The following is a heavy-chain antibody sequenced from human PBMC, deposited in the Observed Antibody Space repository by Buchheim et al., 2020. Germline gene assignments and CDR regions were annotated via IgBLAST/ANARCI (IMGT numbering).Heavy chain of an antibody. V-gene: IGHV1-46*01. Sequence: QVQLVQSGAEVKKPGASVKVSCKASGYTFTSYYMHWVRQAPGQGLEWMGIINPSGGSTSYAQKFQGRVTMTRDTSTSKVYMELSSLRSEDTAVYYCARERFSSYDSDYYYYYGMDVWGQGTT. D-gene: IGHD5-12*01. CDR3: ARERFSSYDSDYYYYYGMDV. CDR2: INPSGGST. CDR1: GYTFTSYY. J-gene: IGHJ6*02.